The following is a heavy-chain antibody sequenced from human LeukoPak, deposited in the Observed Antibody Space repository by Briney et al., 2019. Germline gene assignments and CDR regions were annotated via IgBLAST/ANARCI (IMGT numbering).Heavy chain of an antibody. CDR1: GFTFSSYA. V-gene: IGHV3-23*01. CDR2: ISGSGTTT. D-gene: IGHD6-13*01. CDR3: AKAFSSNWQLDY. J-gene: IGHJ4*02. Sequence: GGSLRLSCAASGFTFSSYAMSWVRQAPGKGLEWVSGISGSGTTTYYADSVKGRFTISRDNSKNTLYLQMNSLRAEDTAVYYCAKAFSSNWQLDYWGQGTLVTVSS.